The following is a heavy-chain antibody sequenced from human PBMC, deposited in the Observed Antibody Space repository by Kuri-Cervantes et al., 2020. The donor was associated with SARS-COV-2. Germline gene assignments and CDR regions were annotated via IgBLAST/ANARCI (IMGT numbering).Heavy chain of an antibody. CDR3: ASYLLEGWFDP. CDR1: GYTFTSYY. CDR2: INPSGGST. V-gene: IGHV1-46*01. Sequence: ASVKVSCKASGYTFTSYYMHWVRQAPGQGLEWMGIINPSGGSTSYAQKFQGRVTMTRDTSTSTVYMELRSLRSDDTAVYYCASYLLEGWFDPWGQGTLVTVSS. D-gene: IGHD3-3*01. J-gene: IGHJ5*02.